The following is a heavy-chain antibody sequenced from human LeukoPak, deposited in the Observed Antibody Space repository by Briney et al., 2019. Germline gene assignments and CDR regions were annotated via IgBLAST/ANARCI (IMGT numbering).Heavy chain of an antibody. J-gene: IGHJ5*02. CDR1: GGTFSSYA. V-gene: IGHV1-69*04. CDR3: ARDRDIVATITGFNWFDP. Sequence: ASVKVSCKASGGTFSSYAISWVRQAPGQGLEWMGRIIPILGIANYAQKFQGRVTITADKSTSTAYMELSSPRSEDTAVYYCARDRDIVATITGFNWFDPWGQGTLVTVSS. CDR2: IIPILGIA. D-gene: IGHD5-12*01.